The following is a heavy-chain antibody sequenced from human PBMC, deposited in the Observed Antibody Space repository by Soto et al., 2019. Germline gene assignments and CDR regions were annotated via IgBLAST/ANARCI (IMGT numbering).Heavy chain of an antibody. CDR1: GFTFSDHY. CDR3: ARDEGGAQMGV. V-gene: IGHV3-72*01. J-gene: IGHJ6*02. CDR2: AKNKANGYIT. Sequence: GGSLRLSCAASGFTFSDHYMDWVRQAPGKVLEWVGRAKNKANGYITEYAASVKGRFTISRDDSKNSLYLQMNSLKNEDTAVYYCARDEGGAQMGVWGQGTTVTVSS. D-gene: IGHD1-26*01.